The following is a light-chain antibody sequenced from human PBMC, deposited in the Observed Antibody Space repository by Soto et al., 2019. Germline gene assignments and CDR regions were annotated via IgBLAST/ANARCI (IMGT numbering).Light chain of an antibody. CDR3: LLDYAYFWA. CDR2: AAS. V-gene: IGKV1-6*01. J-gene: IGKJ1*01. Sequence: AIQVTQSPSSLSASVGDRVTITCRTSQGIRSALGWYQQKPGKVPKLLIYAASTLQIGVPSRFSGSGSGRDFTLTISSLQPEDFATYYCLLDYAYFWAFGQGTKVDIK. CDR1: QGIRSA.